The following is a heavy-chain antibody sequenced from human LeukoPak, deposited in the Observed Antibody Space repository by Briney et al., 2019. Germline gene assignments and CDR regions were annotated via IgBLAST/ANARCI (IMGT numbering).Heavy chain of an antibody. D-gene: IGHD5-18*01. Sequence: ASVKVSCKASGYTFTGYGISWLRQPPGQGLEWMGWISAYNGNTNYAQKLQGRVTMTTDTSTSTAYMELRSLRSDDTAVYYCARDWRGRTAMVSSLVDYWGQGTLVTVSS. J-gene: IGHJ4*02. CDR1: GYTFTGYG. CDR3: ARDWRGRTAMVSSLVDY. V-gene: IGHV1-18*01. CDR2: ISAYNGNT.